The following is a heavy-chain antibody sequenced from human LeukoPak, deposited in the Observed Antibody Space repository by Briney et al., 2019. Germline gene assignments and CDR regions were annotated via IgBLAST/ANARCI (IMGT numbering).Heavy chain of an antibody. CDR1: GFTFSSYW. V-gene: IGHV3-7*01. CDR3: ARDYGKWLSSNAFDI. Sequence: GGSLRLSCAASGFTFSSYWMSWVRQAPGKGLEWVANIKQDGSEKYYVDSVEGRFTISRDNAKNSLYLQMNSLRAEDTAVYYCARDYGKWLSSNAFDIWGQGTMVTVSS. D-gene: IGHD6-19*01. CDR2: IKQDGSEK. J-gene: IGHJ3*02.